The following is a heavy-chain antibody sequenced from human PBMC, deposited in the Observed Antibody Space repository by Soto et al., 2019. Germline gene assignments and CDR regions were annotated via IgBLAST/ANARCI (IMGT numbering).Heavy chain of an antibody. CDR3: AKLVPGSYQYPWGMDV. Sequence: EVQLVESGGGLVQPGRSLRLSCAASGFTFDDYAMHWVRQAPGKGLEWVSGISWNSGSIGYADSVKGRFTISRDNAKNSLYLQMNSLRAEDTALYYCAKLVPGSYQYPWGMDVWGQGTTVTVSS. V-gene: IGHV3-9*01. CDR1: GFTFDDYA. D-gene: IGHD3-16*02. CDR2: ISWNSGSI. J-gene: IGHJ6*02.